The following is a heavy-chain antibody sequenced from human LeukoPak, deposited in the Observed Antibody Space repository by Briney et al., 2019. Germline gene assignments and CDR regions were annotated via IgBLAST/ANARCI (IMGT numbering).Heavy chain of an antibody. CDR2: IYYSGST. V-gene: IGHV4-59*01. CDR3: ARRNDSSGYYYNL. Sequence: SETLSLTCTVSGGSISSYYWSWIRQPPGKGLEWIGYIYYSGSTNYNPSLKSRVTISVDTSKNQLSLKLSSVTAADTAVYYCARRNDSSGYYYNLWGQGTLVTVSS. CDR1: GGSISSYY. D-gene: IGHD3-22*01. J-gene: IGHJ4*02.